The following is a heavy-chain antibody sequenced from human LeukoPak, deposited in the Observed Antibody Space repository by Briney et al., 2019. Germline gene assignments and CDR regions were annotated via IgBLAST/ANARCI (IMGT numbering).Heavy chain of an antibody. CDR1: GGTFSSYA. CDR3: AISGYDFYFDY. J-gene: IGHJ4*02. CDR2: IIPILGIA. V-gene: IGHV1-69*04. D-gene: IGHD5-12*01. Sequence: SVKVSCKASGGTFSSYAISWVRQAPGQGLEWMGRIIPILGIANYAQKFQGRVTITADKSTSTAYMELSSLRSEDTAVCYCAISGYDFYFDYWGQGTLVTVSS.